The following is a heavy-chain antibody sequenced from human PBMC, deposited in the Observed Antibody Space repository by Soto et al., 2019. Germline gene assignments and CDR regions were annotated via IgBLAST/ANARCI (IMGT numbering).Heavy chain of an antibody. D-gene: IGHD3-22*01. J-gene: IGHJ4*02. CDR1: GGTFSSYT. V-gene: IGHV1-69*02. CDR3: ARAFSLYYYDSSGYYYDY. CDR2: IIPILGIA. Sequence: QVQLVQSGAEVKKPGSSVKVSCKASGGTFSSYTISWVRQAPGQGLEWMGRIIPILGIANYAQKFQGRVTITADKSTSTAYMELSSLRSEDTAVYYCARAFSLYYYDSSGYYYDYWGQGTLVTVSS.